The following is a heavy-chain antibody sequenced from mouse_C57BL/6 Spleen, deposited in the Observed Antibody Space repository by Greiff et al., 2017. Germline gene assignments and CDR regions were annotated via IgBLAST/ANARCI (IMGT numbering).Heavy chain of an antibody. CDR3: ARQARITTVVSWYFDV. V-gene: IGHV5-6*01. D-gene: IGHD1-1*01. Sequence: EVKLVESGGDLVKPGGSLKLSCAASGFTFSSYGMSWVRQTPDKRLEWVATISSGGSYTYYPDSVKGRFTISRDNAKNTLYPQMSSLKSEDTAMYYCARQARITTVVSWYFDVWGTGTTVTVSS. J-gene: IGHJ1*03. CDR2: ISSGGSYT. CDR1: GFTFSSYG.